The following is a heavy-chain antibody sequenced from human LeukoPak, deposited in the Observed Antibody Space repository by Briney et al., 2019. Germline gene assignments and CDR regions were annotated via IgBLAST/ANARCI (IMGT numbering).Heavy chain of an antibody. D-gene: IGHD4-17*01. CDR1: GYAFTSYY. Sequence: ASGKVSCKASGYAFTSYYMHWVRQAPGQGLEWMGIINPTGGSTSYAQKFQGRVTMTRDMSTSTVYMELGSLRSEDTAVYYCARGGAVSYGHYEFDYWGQGTLVTVFS. J-gene: IGHJ4*02. CDR2: INPTGGST. V-gene: IGHV1-46*01. CDR3: ARGGAVSYGHYEFDY.